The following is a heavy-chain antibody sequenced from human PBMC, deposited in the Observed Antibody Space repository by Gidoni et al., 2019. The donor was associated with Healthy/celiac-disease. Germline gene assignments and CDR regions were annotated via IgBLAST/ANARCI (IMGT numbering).Heavy chain of an antibody. J-gene: IGHJ4*02. CDR2: SSGSGGST. Sequence: EVQLVESGGGLVQPGGSLRLSCAASGFTFSSYAMSWVRQAPGKGLEWVSASSGSGGSTYYADSVKGRFTISRDNSKNTLYLQMNSLRAEDTAVYYCAKDQVGGIAAAALGYYFDYWGQGTLVTVSS. CDR1: GFTFSSYA. D-gene: IGHD6-13*01. CDR3: AKDQVGGIAAAALGYYFDY. V-gene: IGHV3-23*04.